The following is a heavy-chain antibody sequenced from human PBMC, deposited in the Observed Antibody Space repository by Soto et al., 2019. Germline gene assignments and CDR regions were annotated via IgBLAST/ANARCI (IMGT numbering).Heavy chain of an antibody. Sequence: GASVKVSCKASGGTFSSYAISWVRQAPGQGLEWMGGIIPIFGTANYAQKFQGRVTITADESTSTAYMELSSLRSEDTAVYYCARRSSAYYDFWSGYSTRYGMDVWGQGTTVTASS. V-gene: IGHV1-69*13. CDR2: IIPIFGTA. J-gene: IGHJ6*02. D-gene: IGHD3-3*01. CDR3: ARRSSAYYDFWSGYSTRYGMDV. CDR1: GGTFSSYA.